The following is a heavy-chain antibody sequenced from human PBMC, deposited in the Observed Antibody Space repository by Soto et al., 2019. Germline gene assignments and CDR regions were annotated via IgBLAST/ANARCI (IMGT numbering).Heavy chain of an antibody. J-gene: IGHJ3*02. V-gene: IGHV3-53*02. CDR2: VYSGGST. CDR1: GFTVSSNY. D-gene: IGHD5-18*01. CDR3: ASPSRGYSYGYAFDI. Sequence: EVQLVETGGGLIQPGGSLRLSCAASGFTVSSNYMSWVRQAPGKGLEWVSGVYSGGSTYYADSVKGRFTISRDNSKKTLDLQMNSLRAEDTAVYYCASPSRGYSYGYAFDIWGQGTMVTVSS.